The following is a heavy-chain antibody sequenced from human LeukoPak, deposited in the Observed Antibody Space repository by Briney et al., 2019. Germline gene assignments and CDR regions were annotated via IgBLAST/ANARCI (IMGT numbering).Heavy chain of an antibody. J-gene: IGHJ4*02. D-gene: IGHD6-13*01. CDR1: GGSISSSSYY. V-gene: IGHV4-39*07. CDR2: IYYSGST. CDR3: ARDRRQHPLIDY. Sequence: PSETLSLTCNVSGGSISSSSYYWGWIRQPPGKGLEWIGSIYYSGSTYYNPSLKSRVTISVDTSKNQFSLKLSSVTAADTAVYYCARDRRQHPLIDYWGQGTLVTVSS.